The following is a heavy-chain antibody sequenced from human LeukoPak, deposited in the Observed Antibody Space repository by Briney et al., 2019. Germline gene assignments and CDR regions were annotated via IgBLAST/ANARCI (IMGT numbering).Heavy chain of an antibody. CDR3: ARGNSGWYYFDY. D-gene: IGHD6-19*01. J-gene: IGHJ4*02. CDR2: IRSSGTTI. CDR1: GFTSSDYY. V-gene: IGHV3-11*04. Sequence: PGGSLRLSCAASGFTSSDYYMSWIRQAPGKGLEWVSYIRSSGTTIYYADSVKGRFTISRDNAKNSLYLQMNSLGAEDTAVYYCARGNSGWYYFDYWGQGTLVTVSS.